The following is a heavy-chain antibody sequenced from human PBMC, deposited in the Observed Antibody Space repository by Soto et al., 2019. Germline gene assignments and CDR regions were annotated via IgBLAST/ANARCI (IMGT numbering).Heavy chain of an antibody. Sequence: RLPMAAFGVPFRSYAMHWVRQTPGKGLEGVDVISHAGTNKSYAASVKGTFTITSHNSKNTLSLQMNSLRAEDKAVYSCASVSDSYDTFTGHYFTGVMDVWGQGTTVTVSS. CDR3: ASVSDSYDTFTGHYFTGVMDV. J-gene: IGHJ6*02. V-gene: IGHV3-30-3*01. CDR1: GVPFRSYA. CDR2: ISHAGTNK. D-gene: IGHD3-9*01.